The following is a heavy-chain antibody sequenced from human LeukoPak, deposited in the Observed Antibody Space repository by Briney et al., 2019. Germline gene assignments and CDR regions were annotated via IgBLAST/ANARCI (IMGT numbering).Heavy chain of an antibody. J-gene: IGHJ4*02. CDR1: GGSISSSSCH. CDR2: IDYSGST. CDR3: ARRPFYYDSSGYYREYYFDY. V-gene: IGHV4-39*07. D-gene: IGHD3-22*01. Sequence: SETLSLTCTVSGGSISSSSCHWGWIRQPPGEGLEWIGSIDYSGSTYYIPSLKSRVTMSVDTSMNQFSLNLNSVTAADTAVYYCARRPFYYDSSGYYREYYFDYWGQGSLVTVSS.